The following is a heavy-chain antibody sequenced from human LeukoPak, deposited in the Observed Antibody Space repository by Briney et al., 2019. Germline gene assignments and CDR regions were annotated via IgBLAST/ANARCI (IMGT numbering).Heavy chain of an antibody. CDR3: AKSPSVADAFDI. CDR1: GFTFSSYA. CDR2: ISGSGYDT. V-gene: IGHV3-23*01. Sequence: GGSLRLSCAASGFTFSSYAMSWDRQAPGKGLEWVSAISGSGYDTYHADSVKGRFTISRDNSKNTLYLQMNGLRAEDTAVYHCAKSPSVADAFDIWGPGTMVTVSS. D-gene: IGHD2-21*01. J-gene: IGHJ3*02.